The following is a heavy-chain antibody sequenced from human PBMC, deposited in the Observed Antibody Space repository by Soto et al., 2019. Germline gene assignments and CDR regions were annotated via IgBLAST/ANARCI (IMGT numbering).Heavy chain of an antibody. V-gene: IGHV4-39*01. CDR1: GGSISCSNNS. CDR2: FYYSGST. Sequence: SETLSLTCSVSGGSISCSNNSWRWIRQPPGKGLEWIGTFYYSGSTNYNPSLKSRVTMSVDTSKNQFSLKVSSVTAADTALYYCARPGGYCTTSCYGYYAMDVWGQGTTVTSP. J-gene: IGHJ6*02. CDR3: ARPGGYCTTSCYGYYAMDV. D-gene: IGHD2-8*01.